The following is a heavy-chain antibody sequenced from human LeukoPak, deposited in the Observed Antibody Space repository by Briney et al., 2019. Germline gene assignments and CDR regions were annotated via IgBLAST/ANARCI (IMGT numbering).Heavy chain of an antibody. D-gene: IGHD3-10*01. Sequence: PSETLSLTCTVSGGSISSDYWSWIRQPPEKGPEWIGSIFYSGSTKYNLYLKSRVTISVDTSKKQFSLKLTSVTAADTAVYYCARDGSRVLLWFGNNWFDPWGQGTLVTVSS. CDR1: GGSISSDY. V-gene: IGHV4-59*01. J-gene: IGHJ5*02. CDR3: ARDGSRVLLWFGNNWFDP. CDR2: IFYSGST.